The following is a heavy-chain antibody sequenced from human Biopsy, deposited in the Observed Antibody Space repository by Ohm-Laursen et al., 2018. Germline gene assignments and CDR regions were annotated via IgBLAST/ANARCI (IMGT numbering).Heavy chain of an antibody. J-gene: IGHJ5*02. D-gene: IGHD1-7*01. Sequence: ESSVEVSCKASGYTFTSYDITWVRQASGQGPEWIGWLNPVSGNSNFGQKFRGRVTVTSDTSISTAYMELSGLTSDDTATYYCGRAVRNQLLTDPWGQGTLVTVTS. V-gene: IGHV1-8*01. CDR1: GYTFTSYD. CDR2: LNPVSGNS. CDR3: GRAVRNQLLTDP.